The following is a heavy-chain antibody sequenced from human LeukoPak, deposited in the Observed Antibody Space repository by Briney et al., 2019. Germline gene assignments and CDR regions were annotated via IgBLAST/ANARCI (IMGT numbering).Heavy chain of an antibody. J-gene: IGHJ5*02. D-gene: IGHD5-12*01. CDR1: GYTFTGYY. CDR3: AYDSGNAYDYGWFDP. V-gene: IGHV1-2*02. Sequence: ASVKVSCKASGYTFTGYYMHWVRQAPGQGLEWMGWINPNSGGTNYAQKFQGRVTMTRDTSISTAYMELSRLRSDDTAVYYCAYDSGNAYDYGWFDPWGQGTLVTVSS. CDR2: INPNSGGT.